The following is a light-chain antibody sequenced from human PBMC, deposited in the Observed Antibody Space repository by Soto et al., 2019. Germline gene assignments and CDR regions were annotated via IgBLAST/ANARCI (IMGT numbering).Light chain of an antibody. J-gene: IGLJ1*01. Sequence: QSVLAQPASVSGSPEQSITISCTGTSSDVGTYNLVSWYQQHPGKAPKLIIYEVTERPSGISNRFSGSKFGNTASLTISGLLPDDEPDHYCCSYGGSSTCSNLIGTRTKVTVL. V-gene: IGLV2-23*02. CDR2: EVT. CDR1: SSDVGTYNL. CDR3: CSYGGSSTCSNL.